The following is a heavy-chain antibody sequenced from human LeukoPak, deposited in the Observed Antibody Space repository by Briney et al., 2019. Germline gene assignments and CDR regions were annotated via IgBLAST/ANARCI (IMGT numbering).Heavy chain of an antibody. CDR3: ARLNNWTGDFDY. CDR2: IYYSGST. CDR1: GGSISSYY. Sequence: SETLSLTCTVSGGSISSYYWSWIRQPPGRGLEWIGYIYYSGSTNYNPSLKSRVTISVDTSKNQFSLKLSSVTAADTAVYYCARLNNWTGDFDYWGQGTLVTVSS. V-gene: IGHV4-59*01. J-gene: IGHJ4*02. D-gene: IGHD1-20*01.